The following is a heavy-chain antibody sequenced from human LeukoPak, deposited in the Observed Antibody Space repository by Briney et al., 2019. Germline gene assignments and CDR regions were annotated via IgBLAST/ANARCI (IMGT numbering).Heavy chain of an antibody. CDR2: ISWNSGNI. CDR3: AKAAASDGLAATDY. D-gene: IGHD6-13*01. Sequence: PGGSLRLSCVASGFTFDDYAMHWVRQAPGKGLEWVSCISWNSGNIGYVDSVKGRFTISRDNARNSLYLRMNSLRAEDSALYHCAKAAASDGLAATDYWGQGTLVTVSS. CDR1: GFTFDDYA. J-gene: IGHJ4*02. V-gene: IGHV3-9*01.